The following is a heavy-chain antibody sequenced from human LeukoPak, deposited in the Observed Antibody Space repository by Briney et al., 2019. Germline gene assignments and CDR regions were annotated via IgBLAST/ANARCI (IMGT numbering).Heavy chain of an antibody. Sequence: PSETLSLTCTVSGGSISSSSYYWGWIRQPPGKGLEWIGRIYTSGSTNYNPSLKSRVTISVDTSKNQFSLKLSSVTAADTAVYYCARVGTDSINWFDPWGQGTLVTVSS. J-gene: IGHJ5*02. V-gene: IGHV4-39*07. CDR3: ARVGTDSINWFDP. CDR2: IYTSGST. D-gene: IGHD2-8*02. CDR1: GGSISSSSYY.